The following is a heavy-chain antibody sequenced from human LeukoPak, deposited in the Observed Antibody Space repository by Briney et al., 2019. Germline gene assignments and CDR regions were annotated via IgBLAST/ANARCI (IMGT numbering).Heavy chain of an antibody. CDR3: AVWYYSADSYRMDV. V-gene: IGHV3-33*01. Sequence: GGSLRLSCAASGLTFSNYGMHWVRQAPGKGLEWVAVIWYDGSNKYYADSVKGRFTISRDSFKNMLYLQMNSLSVEDTAVYYCAVWYYSADSYRMDVWGQGTTVTVSS. J-gene: IGHJ6*02. CDR1: GLTFSNYG. CDR2: IWYDGSNK. D-gene: IGHD4-11*01.